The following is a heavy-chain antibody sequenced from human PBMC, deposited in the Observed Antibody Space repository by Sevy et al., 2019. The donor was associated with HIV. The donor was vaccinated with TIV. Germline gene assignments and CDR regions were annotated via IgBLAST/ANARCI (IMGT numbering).Heavy chain of an antibody. J-gene: IGHJ4*02. CDR3: ARIDSSGYMGNFDY. CDR1: GYTFTTYD. V-gene: IGHV1-8*01. D-gene: IGHD3-22*01. Sequence: ASVKVSCKSSGYTFTTYDINWVRQATGQGLEWMGWMNPNSGNTVYAQKFQGRVTMTSNTSISTAYMELSSLRSEDTAVYYCARIDSSGYMGNFDYWGQGTLVIVSS. CDR2: MNPNSGNT.